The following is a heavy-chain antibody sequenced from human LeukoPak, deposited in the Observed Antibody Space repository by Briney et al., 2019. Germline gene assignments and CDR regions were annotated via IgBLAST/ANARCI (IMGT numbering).Heavy chain of an antibody. D-gene: IGHD4-23*01. Sequence: SETLSLTCTVSGGSISSSSYYWGWIRQPPGKGLEWIGSIYYSGSTYYNPSLKSRVTISVDTSKNQFSLKLSSVTAADTAVYYCARDVGNFNWFDPWGQGTLVTVSS. CDR2: IYYSGST. CDR3: ARDVGNFNWFDP. CDR1: GGSISSSSYY. J-gene: IGHJ5*02. V-gene: IGHV4-39*02.